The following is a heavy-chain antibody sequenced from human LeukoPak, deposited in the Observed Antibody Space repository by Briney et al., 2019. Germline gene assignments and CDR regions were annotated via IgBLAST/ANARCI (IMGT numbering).Heavy chain of an antibody. CDR3: AASTYGSGSYVGFDS. Sequence: GESLKISCKASGYTFTNYWIGWVRQMPGKGLEWMGIMYPGDSDTRDSPSFQSEVITSAAKSISTPFLLWSSLRAPEVAEYYWAASTYGSGSYVGFDSWGQGTLVTVSS. CDR1: GYTFTNYW. D-gene: IGHD3-10*01. V-gene: IGHV5-51*01. CDR2: MYPGDSDT. J-gene: IGHJ4*02.